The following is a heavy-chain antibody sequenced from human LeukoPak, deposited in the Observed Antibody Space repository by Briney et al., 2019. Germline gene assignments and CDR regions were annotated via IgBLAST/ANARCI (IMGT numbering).Heavy chain of an antibody. J-gene: IGHJ5*02. Sequence: ASVKVSCKASGGTFSSYAISWVRQAPGQGLEWMGGIIPIFGTANHAQKFQGRVTITADESTSTAYMELSSLRSEDTAVYYCARSPGPYCTNGVCSTFDPWGQGTLVTVSS. CDR2: IIPIFGTA. CDR3: ARSPGPYCTNGVCSTFDP. D-gene: IGHD2-8*01. V-gene: IGHV1-69*13. CDR1: GGTFSSYA.